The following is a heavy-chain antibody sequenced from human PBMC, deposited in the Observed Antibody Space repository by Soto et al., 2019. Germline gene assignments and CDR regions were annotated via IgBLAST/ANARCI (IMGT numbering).Heavy chain of an antibody. Sequence: GGSLRLSCAASGFTFSSFGIHWVRQAPDKGLQWVAVISYDGSDKYYADSVKGRFTISRDDSTNTMYLQMNSLRPEDTAVYYCAKTSGYDYVWGSSGLDPWGQGTLVTVSS. CDR3: AKTSGYDYVWGSSGLDP. V-gene: IGHV3-30*18. CDR1: GFTFSSFG. J-gene: IGHJ5*02. D-gene: IGHD3-16*01. CDR2: ISYDGSDK.